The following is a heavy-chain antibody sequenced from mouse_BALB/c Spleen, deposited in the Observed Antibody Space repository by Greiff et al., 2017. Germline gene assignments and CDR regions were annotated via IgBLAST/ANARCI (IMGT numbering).Heavy chain of an antibody. V-gene: IGHV5-6-2*01. CDR1: GFTFSSYY. J-gene: IGHJ4*01. CDR3: ARHDYYAMDY. CDR2: INSNGGST. Sequence: VQLKESGGGLVKLGGSLKLSCAASGFTFSSYYMSWVRQTPEKRLELVAAINSNGGSTYYPDTVKGRFTISRDNAKNTLYLQMSSLKSEDTALYYCARHDYYAMDYWGQGTSVTVSS.